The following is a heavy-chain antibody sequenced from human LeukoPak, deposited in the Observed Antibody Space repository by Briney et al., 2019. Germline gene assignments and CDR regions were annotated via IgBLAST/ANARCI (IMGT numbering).Heavy chain of an antibody. V-gene: IGHV4-4*07. CDR1: GDSISGKY. Sequence: SETLSLTCIVSGDSISGKYWSWIRRPAGKGLEWLGRIYSSGTTDYSPSLMSRVTMSLDTSKNHISLRLRSVTAADTAVYYCARLDILVPRAVEWFDTWGQGAVVTVSS. D-gene: IGHD2-2*01. CDR3: ARLDILVPRAVEWFDT. J-gene: IGHJ5*01. CDR2: IYSSGTT.